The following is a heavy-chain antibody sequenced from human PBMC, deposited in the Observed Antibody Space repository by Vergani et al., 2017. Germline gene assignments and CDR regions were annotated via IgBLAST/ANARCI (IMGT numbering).Heavy chain of an antibody. V-gene: IGHV1-69*01. CDR1: GYTFTGYY. CDR3: ASHYYDSSGYYYGFDY. J-gene: IGHJ4*02. Sequence: QVQLVQSGAEVKKPGASVKVSCKASGYTFTGYYMPWVRQAPGQGLEWMGGLIPIFGTANYAQKFQGRVTITADESTSTAYMELSSLRSEDTAVYYCASHYYDSSGYYYGFDYWGQGTLVTVSS. D-gene: IGHD3-22*01. CDR2: LIPIFGTA.